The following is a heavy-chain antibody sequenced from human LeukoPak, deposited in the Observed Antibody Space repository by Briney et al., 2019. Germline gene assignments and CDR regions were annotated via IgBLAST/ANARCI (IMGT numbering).Heavy chain of an antibody. Sequence: GGSLRLSCAASGFTFSSYGMHWVRQAPGKGREWVAVIWYDGSNKYYADSVKGRFTISRDNSKNTLYLQMNSLRAEDTAVYYCARDDYGDYGNWFDPWGQGTLVTVSS. CDR1: GFTFSSYG. CDR3: ARDDYGDYGNWFDP. V-gene: IGHV3-33*01. J-gene: IGHJ5*02. CDR2: IWYDGSNK. D-gene: IGHD4-17*01.